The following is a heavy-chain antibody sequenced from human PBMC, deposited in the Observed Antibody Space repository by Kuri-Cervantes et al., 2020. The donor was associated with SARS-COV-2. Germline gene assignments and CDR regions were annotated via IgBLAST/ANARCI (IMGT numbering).Heavy chain of an antibody. CDR1: EFTFRNYA. D-gene: IGHD2-2*02. V-gene: IGHV3-30-3*01. J-gene: IGHJ6*02. CDR3: ARAGQYQLLYDTKEAYYYGMDV. CDR2: ISYDGTNK. Sequence: GGSLRLSCAASEFTFRNYAMHWVRQAPGKGLEWVAVISYDGTNKYYADSVKGRFTISRDNSKNTLYLQMNSLRAEDTAVYYCARAGQYQLLYDTKEAYYYGMDVWGQWTTVTVSS.